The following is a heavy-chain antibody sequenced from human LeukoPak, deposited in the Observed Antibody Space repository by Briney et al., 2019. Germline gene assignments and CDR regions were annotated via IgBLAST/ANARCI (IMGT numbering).Heavy chain of an antibody. J-gene: IGHJ4*02. V-gene: IGHV3-21*01. CDR2: ISSSSSYI. D-gene: IGHD4-17*01. Sequence: GGSLRLSCAASGFTFSSYWMHWVRQAPGKGLVWVSSISSSSSYIYYADSVKGRFTISRDNAKNSLYLQMNSLRAEDTAVYYCARNRNDYGDYVYDYWGQGTLVTVSS. CDR3: ARNRNDYGDYVYDY. CDR1: GFTFSSYW.